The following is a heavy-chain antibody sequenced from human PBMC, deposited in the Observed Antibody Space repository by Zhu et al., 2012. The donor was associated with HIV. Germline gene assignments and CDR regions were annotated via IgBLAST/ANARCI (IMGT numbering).Heavy chain of an antibody. D-gene: IGHD6-19*01. Sequence: QVQLQESGPGLVQPSETLSLTCTVFDGSLSGSTYFWAWIRQRPGQGLEWIGTVSYSGGTYYNPSLKSRVTISTDMSKNQFSLNVTSVTAADSGAYFCARRHSITSLLKLWQVFNYWGQGTLVTVS. CDR2: VSYSGGT. J-gene: IGHJ1*01. CDR3: ARRHSITSLLKLWQVFNY. V-gene: IGHV4-39*07. CDR1: DGSLSGSTYF.